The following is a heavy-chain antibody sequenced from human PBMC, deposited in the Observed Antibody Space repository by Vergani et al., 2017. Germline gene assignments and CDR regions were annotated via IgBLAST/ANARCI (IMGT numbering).Heavy chain of an antibody. Sequence: VQLVESGGGVVQPGRSLRLSCAASGFTVSSNYMSWVRQAPGKGLEWVSVIYSGGSTYYADSVKGRFTISRDNSKNTQYLQMNSLRTEDTAVYYCAREGPHDPYSYGTRPPPYFDYWGQGTLVTVSS. CDR1: GFTVSSNY. CDR3: AREGPHDPYSYGTRPPPYFDY. V-gene: IGHV3-53*01. J-gene: IGHJ4*02. CDR2: IYSGGST. D-gene: IGHD5-18*01.